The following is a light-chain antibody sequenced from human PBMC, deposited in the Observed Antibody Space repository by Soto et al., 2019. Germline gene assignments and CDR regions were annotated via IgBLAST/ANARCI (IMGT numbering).Light chain of an antibody. CDR2: AAS. V-gene: IGKV1-39*01. CDR1: QSISSY. CDR3: QLYNTYSPT. J-gene: IGKJ2*01. Sequence: DIQMTQSPSSLSASVGDRVTITCRASQSISSYLNWYQQKPGKAPKLLIYAASSLQSGVPSRFSGSGSGTEFTLTISSLQPDDFATYYCQLYNTYSPTFGQGTKVDIK.